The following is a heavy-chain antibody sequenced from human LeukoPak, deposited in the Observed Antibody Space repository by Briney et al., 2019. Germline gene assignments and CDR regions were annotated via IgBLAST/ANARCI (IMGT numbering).Heavy chain of an antibody. V-gene: IGHV3-30*18. Sequence: GRSLRPSCAASGFTFSSYGMHWVRQAPGKGLEWVAVISYDGSSKYYADSVKGRFTISRDNSKNTLYLQMNSLRAEDTAVYYCAKSPSGWYWGGVDYWGQGTLVTVSS. D-gene: IGHD6-19*01. J-gene: IGHJ4*02. CDR2: ISYDGSSK. CDR3: AKSPSGWYWGGVDY. CDR1: GFTFSSYG.